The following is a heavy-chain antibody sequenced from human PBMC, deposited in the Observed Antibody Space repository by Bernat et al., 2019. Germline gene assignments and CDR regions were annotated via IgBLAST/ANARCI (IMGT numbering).Heavy chain of an antibody. D-gene: IGHD3-10*01. J-gene: IGHJ5*02. V-gene: IGHV4-39*01. CDR2: IYYSGST. CDR3: ARHKYAPGWFGELLYLNNWFDP. CDR1: GGSISSSSYY. Sequence: QLQLQESGPGLVKPSETLSLTCTVSGGSISSSSYYWGWIRQPPGKGLEWIGSIYYSGSTYYNPSLKSRVTISVDTSKNQFSLKLSSVTAADTAVYYCARHKYAPGWFGELLYLNNWFDPWGQGTLVTVSS.